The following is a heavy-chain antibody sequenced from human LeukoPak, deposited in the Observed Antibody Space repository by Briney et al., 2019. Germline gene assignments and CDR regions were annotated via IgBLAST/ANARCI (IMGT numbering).Heavy chain of an antibody. CDR1: GGTFSNYP. J-gene: IGHJ4*02. CDR3: ARDADPSYYCGGDC. CDR2: ISPILGIA. V-gene: IGHV1-69*04. Sequence: SVKVSCKASGGTFSNYPITWVRQAPGQGLEWMGRISPILGIANYAQKFQGRVTITADKSTSTAYMELSSLRSEDTAVYYCARDADPSYYCGGDCWGQGTLVTVSS. D-gene: IGHD2-21*01.